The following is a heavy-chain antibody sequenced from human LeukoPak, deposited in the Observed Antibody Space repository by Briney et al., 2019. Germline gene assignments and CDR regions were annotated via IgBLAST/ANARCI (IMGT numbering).Heavy chain of an antibody. D-gene: IGHD3-9*01. Sequence: SETLSLTCTVSGGSISSSSYYWGWIRQPPGKGLEWIGYIYYSGSTNYNPSLKSRVTISVDTSKNQFSLKLSSVTAADTAVYYCARSPERRYFDWLPARDHYYFDYWGQGTLVTVSS. CDR3: ARSPERRYFDWLPARDHYYFDY. V-gene: IGHV4-61*05. J-gene: IGHJ4*02. CDR2: IYYSGST. CDR1: GGSISSSSYY.